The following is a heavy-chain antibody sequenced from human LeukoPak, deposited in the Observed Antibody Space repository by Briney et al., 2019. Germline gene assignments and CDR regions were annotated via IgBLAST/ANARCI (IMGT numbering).Heavy chain of an antibody. CDR1: GFTFSSYA. V-gene: IGHV3-23*01. Sequence: GGSLRPSCAAPGFTFSSYAMSWVRQAPGKGLEWVSSTSGSGVTTYYADSVKGRFTISRDNSKNTLYRQMNSLRLEDTAVYYCAKDRIVGATTSYDYFDYWGQGTLVTVSS. CDR2: TSGSGVTT. D-gene: IGHD1-26*01. CDR3: AKDRIVGATTSYDYFDY. J-gene: IGHJ4*02.